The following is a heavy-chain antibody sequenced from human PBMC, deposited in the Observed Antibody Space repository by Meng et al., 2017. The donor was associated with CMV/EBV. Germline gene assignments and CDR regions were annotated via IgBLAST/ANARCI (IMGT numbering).Heavy chain of an antibody. Sequence: SYAATGFTCSSYWMNWVRQVTGKGLVRVSRINSDGTSASYADSVQGRFTISRDNAKSTLYLQMNSLRAEDTAVYYCARGYSGTYRADYWGQGTLVTVSS. CDR3: ARGYSGTYRADY. V-gene: IGHV3-74*01. CDR2: INSDGTSA. D-gene: IGHD1-26*01. J-gene: IGHJ4*02. CDR1: GFTCSSYW.